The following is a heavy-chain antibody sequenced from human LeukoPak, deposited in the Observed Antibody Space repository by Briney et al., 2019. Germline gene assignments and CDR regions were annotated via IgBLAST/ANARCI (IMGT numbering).Heavy chain of an antibody. CDR2: ISWNSGSI. V-gene: IGHV3-9*01. CDR3: AKDYYDFLTGFLTYLFDY. J-gene: IGHJ4*02. D-gene: IGHD3-9*01. CDR1: GFTFDDYA. Sequence: PGRSLRLSCAASGFTFDDYAMHWVRQAPGKGLEGVASISWNSGSIGYADSVKGRFTISRDNSKNTLYMQMNSLRAEDTAVYYCAKDYYDFLTGFLTYLFDYWGQGTLVTVSS.